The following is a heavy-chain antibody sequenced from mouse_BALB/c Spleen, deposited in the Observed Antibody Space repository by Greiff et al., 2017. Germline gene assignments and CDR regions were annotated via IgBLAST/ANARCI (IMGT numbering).Heavy chain of an antibody. CDR2: IDPFNGGT. V-gene: IGHV1S135*01. CDR3: ARRGYGDLSDGYFEV. D-gene: IGHD1-2*01. CDR1: GYSFTSYY. Sequence: VQLQQSGPELMKPGASVKISCKASGYSFTSYYMHWVKQSHGKSLEWIGYIDPFNGGTSYNQKFKGKATLTVDKSSSTAYMHLSSLTSEDSAVYYCARRGYGDLSDGYFEVGGAGTTVTVAS. J-gene: IGHJ1*01.